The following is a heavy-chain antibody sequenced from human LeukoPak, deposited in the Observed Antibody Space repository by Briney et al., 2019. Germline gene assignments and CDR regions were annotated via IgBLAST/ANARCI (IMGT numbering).Heavy chain of an antibody. CDR3: VQEGPRGLAFDI. CDR2: ISGNGAYT. V-gene: IGHV3-23*01. CDR1: GFTFSTYA. Sequence: GGSLRLSCAASGFTFSTYAMSWVRQAPGKGLEWVSAISGNGAYTNYADSVKGRFAISRDNSKNTLYLQMNSLRAEDTAVYYCVQEGPRGLAFDIWGQGTKVTVSS. J-gene: IGHJ3*02.